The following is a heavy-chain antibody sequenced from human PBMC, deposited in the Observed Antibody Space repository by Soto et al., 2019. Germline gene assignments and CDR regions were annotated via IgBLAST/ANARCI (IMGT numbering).Heavy chain of an antibody. J-gene: IGHJ4*02. Sequence: SETLSLTCAVYGGSFSCYYWSWIRQPPGKGLEWIGEINHSGSTNYNPSLKSRVTISVDTSKNQFSLKLSSVTAADTAVYYCARQREWLFRSSFDYWGQGTLVTVSS. CDR2: INHSGST. CDR3: ARQREWLFRSSFDY. CDR1: GGSFSCYY. D-gene: IGHD3-3*01. V-gene: IGHV4-34*01.